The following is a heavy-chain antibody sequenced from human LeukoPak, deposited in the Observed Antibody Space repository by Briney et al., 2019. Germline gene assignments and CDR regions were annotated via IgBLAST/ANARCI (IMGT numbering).Heavy chain of an antibody. J-gene: IGHJ5*02. D-gene: IGHD6-13*01. Sequence: GGSLRLSCAASGFTFSSYAMHWVRQAPGKGLEWVAVISYDGSNKYYADSVKGRFTISRDNSKNTLYLQMNSLRAEDTAVYYCARDNWYSSSWYRTGDWFDPWGQGTLVTVSS. CDR2: ISYDGSNK. CDR1: GFTFSSYA. CDR3: ARDNWYSSSWYRTGDWFDP. V-gene: IGHV3-30*01.